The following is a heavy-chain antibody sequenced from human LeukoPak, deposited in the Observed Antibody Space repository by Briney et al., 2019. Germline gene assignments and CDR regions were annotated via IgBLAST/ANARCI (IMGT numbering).Heavy chain of an antibody. CDR3: ARLASDYYGWGSYYYYMDV. J-gene: IGHJ6*03. CDR1: GGSISRTSFY. V-gene: IGHV4-39*01. Sequence: SETLSLTCTVSGGSISRTSFYGGWIRQPPGKGLEWIGSIYYSGSTYYNPSLKSRVTISVDTSKNQFSLKLSSVTAADTAVYYCARLASDYYGWGSYYYYMDVWGKGTTVTVSS. CDR2: IYYSGST. D-gene: IGHD3-10*01.